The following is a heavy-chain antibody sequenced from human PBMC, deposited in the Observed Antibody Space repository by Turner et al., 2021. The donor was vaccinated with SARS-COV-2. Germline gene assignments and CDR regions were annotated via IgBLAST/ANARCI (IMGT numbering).Heavy chain of an antibody. CDR1: GFTFSSYA. V-gene: IGHV3-23*01. CDR2: ISGGGGNT. CDR3: AKAHGYSYGGVDYYYYYGMDV. D-gene: IGHD5-18*01. Sequence: EVLLLESGGGLVQPGGSLRLSCAAVGFTFSSYAMSWVRQAPGKWLEWVAAISGGGGNTYYADSVKGRFTISRDNSKNTLYLQMNSLRAEDTAVYYCAKAHGYSYGGVDYYYYYGMDVWGQGTTVTVSS. J-gene: IGHJ6*02.